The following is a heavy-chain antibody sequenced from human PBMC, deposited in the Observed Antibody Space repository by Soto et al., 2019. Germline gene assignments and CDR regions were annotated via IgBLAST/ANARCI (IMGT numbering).Heavy chain of an antibody. V-gene: IGHV3-66*01. D-gene: IGHD3-10*02. CDR1: GFTVSSNY. J-gene: IGHJ5*02. CDR2: IYSGGST. Sequence: GGSLRLSCAASGFTVSSNYMSWVRQAPGKGLEWVSVIYSGGSTYYADSVKGRFTISRDNSKNTLYLQMNSLRAEDTAVYYCARVPGGNVPGPWGRGTLVTVSS. CDR3: ARVPGGNVPGP.